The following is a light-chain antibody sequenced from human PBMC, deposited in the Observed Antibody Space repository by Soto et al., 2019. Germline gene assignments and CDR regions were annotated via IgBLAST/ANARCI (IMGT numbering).Light chain of an antibody. CDR1: SSDVGGYNY. CDR3: SSYAGSNKSV. J-gene: IGLJ1*01. V-gene: IGLV2-8*01. Sequence: QSALTQPPSASGSPGQSVTITCTVTSSDVGGYNYVSWYQQHPGKAPKLMIYEVSKRPSGVPDRFSGSKSGNTVSLTVSGLQPEDEADYYCSSYAGSNKSVFGTGTKVTVL. CDR2: EVS.